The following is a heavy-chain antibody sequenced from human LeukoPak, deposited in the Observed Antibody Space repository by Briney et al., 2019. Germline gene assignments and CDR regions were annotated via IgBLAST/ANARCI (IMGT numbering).Heavy chain of an antibody. J-gene: IGHJ6*03. CDR3: ARDLRAVRFAGRMTYYYMDV. D-gene: IGHD3-3*01. CDR1: GGSISSYY. Sequence: SETLSLTCTVSGGSISSYYWSWIRQPPGKGLEWIGYIYYSGSTNYNPSLKSRVTISVDTSKSQFSLKLSSVTAADTAVYYCARDLRAVRFAGRMTYYYMDVWGKGTTVTVSS. CDR2: IYYSGST. V-gene: IGHV4-59*01.